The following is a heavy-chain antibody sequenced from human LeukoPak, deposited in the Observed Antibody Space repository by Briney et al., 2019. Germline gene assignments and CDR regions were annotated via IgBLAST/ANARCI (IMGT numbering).Heavy chain of an antibody. Sequence: GASVKVSCTASGYTFTSYGISWVRQAPGQGLEWMGWISAYNGNTNYAQKLQGRVTMTTDTSTSTAYMELRSLRSDDTAAYYCARDGRQQGVRGVITPYYGMDVWGQGTTVTVSS. CDR1: GYTFTSYG. D-gene: IGHD3-10*01. V-gene: IGHV1-18*01. CDR2: ISAYNGNT. CDR3: ARDGRQQGVRGVITPYYGMDV. J-gene: IGHJ6*02.